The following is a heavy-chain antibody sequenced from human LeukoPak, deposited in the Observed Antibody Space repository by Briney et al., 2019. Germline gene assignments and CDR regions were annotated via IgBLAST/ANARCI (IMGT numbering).Heavy chain of an antibody. CDR2: ISSSSSYI. V-gene: IGHV3-21*01. CDR3: ARDSTMVRGANPVGY. D-gene: IGHD3-10*01. CDR1: GFTFSSYS. Sequence: GGSLRLSCAASGFTFSSYSMNWVRQAPGQGMELVSSISSSSSYIYYADSVKGRFTISRDNAKNSLYLQMNSLRAEDTAVYYCARDSTMVRGANPVGYWGQGTLVTVSS. J-gene: IGHJ4*02.